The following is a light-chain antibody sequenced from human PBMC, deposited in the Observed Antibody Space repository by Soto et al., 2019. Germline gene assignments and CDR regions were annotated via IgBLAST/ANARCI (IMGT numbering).Light chain of an antibody. CDR3: QQYGSSTLT. Sequence: DIQFTQSPSTLSASVGDRVTITCRASQSIDRWLAWYQQIPGKAPKVLIWDATPLHRGVQSQFSGSRSGTEFTLTISRLEPEDFAVDYCQQYGSSTLTFGGGTKVDIK. V-gene: IGKV1-5*01. CDR1: QSIDRW. CDR2: DAT. J-gene: IGKJ4*01.